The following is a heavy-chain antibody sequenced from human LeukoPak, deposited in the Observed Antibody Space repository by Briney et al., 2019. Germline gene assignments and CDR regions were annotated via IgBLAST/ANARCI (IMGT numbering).Heavy chain of an antibody. CDR2: IWYDGSNK. Sequence: GGSLRLSCAASGFTFSSYGMHWVRQAPGKGLEWVAVIWYDGSNKYYADSVKGRFTISRDNSKNTLYLQMYSLRAEDTAVYYCAKDPRYCSSTSCYISSGYFQHWGQGTLVTVSS. J-gene: IGHJ1*01. CDR3: AKDPRYCSSTSCYISSGYFQH. D-gene: IGHD2-2*02. V-gene: IGHV3-33*06. CDR1: GFTFSSYG.